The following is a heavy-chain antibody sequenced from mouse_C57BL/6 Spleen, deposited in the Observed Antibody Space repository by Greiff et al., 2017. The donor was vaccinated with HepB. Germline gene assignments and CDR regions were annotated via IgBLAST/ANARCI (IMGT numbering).Heavy chain of an antibody. D-gene: IGHD2-2*01. CDR3: AREGSTMVTDWYFDV. CDR2: IWTGGGT. Sequence: VQRVESGPGLVAPSQSLSITCTVSGFSLTSYAISWVRQPPGKGLEWLGVIWTGGGTNYNSALKSRLSISKDNSKSQVFLKMNSLQTDDTARYYCAREGSTMVTDWYFDVWGTGTTVTVSS. CDR1: GFSLTSYA. V-gene: IGHV2-9-1*01. J-gene: IGHJ1*03.